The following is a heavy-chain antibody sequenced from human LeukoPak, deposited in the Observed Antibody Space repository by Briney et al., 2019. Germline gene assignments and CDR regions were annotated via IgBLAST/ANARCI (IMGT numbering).Heavy chain of an antibody. J-gene: IGHJ3*02. D-gene: IGHD2-15*01. CDR2: ISGNSGSI. CDR1: GFTFGDYA. CDR3: AKDKEVLVDNDAFDI. V-gene: IGHV3-9*01. Sequence: GGSLRLSCAASGFTFGDYAMHWVRQAPGKGLEWVSGISGNSGSIGYADSVKGRFTISRDNAKNSLYLQMNSLRAEDTALYYCAKDKEVLVDNDAFDIWGQGTMVTVSS.